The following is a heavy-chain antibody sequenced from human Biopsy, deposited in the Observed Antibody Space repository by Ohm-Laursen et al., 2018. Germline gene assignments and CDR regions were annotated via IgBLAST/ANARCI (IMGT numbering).Heavy chain of an antibody. Sequence: VSSVKVSCNAPGGTFSNYGVNWVRQAPGQGLEWLGGNIPILGTGNYAQKFQDRVTVAADTSPSTATMELRSLRSDDTAVYYCATKLTGYFHHWGQGTLVIVSS. CDR1: GGTFSNYG. V-gene: IGHV1-69*06. CDR2: NIPILGTG. D-gene: IGHD3-9*01. J-gene: IGHJ1*01. CDR3: ATKLTGYFHH.